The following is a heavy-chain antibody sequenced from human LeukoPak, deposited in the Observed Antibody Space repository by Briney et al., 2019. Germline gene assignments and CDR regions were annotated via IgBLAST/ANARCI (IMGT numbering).Heavy chain of an antibody. CDR3: AKDEESYYDSSGYYIS. CDR2: ISWNSGSI. Sequence: PGGSLRLSCAASGFTSDDYAMHWVRQAPGKGLEWVSGISWNSGSIGYADSVKGRFTISRDNAKNSLYLQMNSLRAEDTALYYCAKDEESYYDSSGYYISWGQGTLVTVSS. V-gene: IGHV3-9*02. D-gene: IGHD3-22*01. CDR1: GFTSDDYA. J-gene: IGHJ5*02.